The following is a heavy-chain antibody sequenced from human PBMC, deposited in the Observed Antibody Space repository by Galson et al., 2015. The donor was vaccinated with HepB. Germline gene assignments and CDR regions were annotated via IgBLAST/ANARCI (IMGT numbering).Heavy chain of an antibody. J-gene: IGHJ4*01. D-gene: IGHD6-19*01. V-gene: IGHV3-23*01. Sequence: SLRLSCAASGFTFSYHAMSWVRQAPGQGLERVPANTPSGDNPSSAASLKGRFPTSRDNSKNTLSLQMNSLRADDTAIYFCAKVFPEKTDGWYRQALYYFDSWGHGTRVTVSS. CDR2: NTPSGDNP. CDR3: AKVFPEKTDGWYRQALYYFDS. CDR1: GFTFSYHA.